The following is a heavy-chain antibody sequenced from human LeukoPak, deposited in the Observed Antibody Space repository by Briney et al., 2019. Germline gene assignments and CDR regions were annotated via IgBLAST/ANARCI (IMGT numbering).Heavy chain of an antibody. CDR3: AKDPRTFYGGLDY. V-gene: IGHV3-30*02. Sequence: GGXLRLSCAASGFTFSSYGMHWVRQAPGKGLEGVAFIRYDGSNKYYADSVKGRFTISRDNSKNTLYLQMNSLRAEDTAVYYCAKDPRTFYGGLDYWGQGTLVTVSS. CDR2: IRYDGSNK. D-gene: IGHD4-23*01. CDR1: GFTFSSYG. J-gene: IGHJ4*02.